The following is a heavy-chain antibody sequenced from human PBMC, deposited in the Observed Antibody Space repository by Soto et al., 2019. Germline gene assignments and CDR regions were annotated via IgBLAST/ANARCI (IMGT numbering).Heavy chain of an antibody. CDR1: GGSVESSSC. V-gene: IGHV4-4*02. J-gene: IGHJ6*02. CDR2: IYHSGTF. Sequence: QVRLKESGPGLVKPSGTQSLTCAVSGGSVESSSCWSWVRQAPGKGLEWIGEIYHSGTFNYNPSLASRVSVSVDKSTNQFSLNLNSVTAADTAVYYCVRSVPAATWAYNGMDVWGQGTTVTVSS. D-gene: IGHD2-15*01. CDR3: VRSVPAATWAYNGMDV.